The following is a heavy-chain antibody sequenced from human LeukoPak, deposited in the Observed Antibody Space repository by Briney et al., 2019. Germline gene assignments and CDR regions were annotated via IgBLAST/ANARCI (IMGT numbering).Heavy chain of an antibody. CDR2: INTDGSST. CDR3: ARDRYCTTTRRSDY. D-gene: IGHD2-8*01. Sequence: PGRSLRLSCAASGFTFSSYWMHWVRQAPGKGLVWVSRINTDGSSTTYADSVKGRFTISRDNAKNTLYLEMNSLRAEDTAVYYCARDRYCTTTRRSDYWGQGTLVTVSS. J-gene: IGHJ4*02. V-gene: IGHV3-74*03. CDR1: GFTFSSYW.